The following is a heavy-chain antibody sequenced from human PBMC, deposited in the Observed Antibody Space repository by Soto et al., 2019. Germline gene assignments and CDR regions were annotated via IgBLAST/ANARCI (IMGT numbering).Heavy chain of an antibody. CDR1: GFSFSGSV. CDR2: IRSKANNYAT. J-gene: IGHJ6*02. V-gene: IGHV3-73*01. Sequence: GGSLRLSCAASGFSFSGSVMRWVRLTPGKGLEWVGRIRSKANNYATVYAASVKGRFTISRDDSKNTAFLQMNSLKTEDTAVYYCTGGENDYNYYYYYPMDVWGLGTTVTVSS. CDR3: TGGENDYNYYYYYPMDV. D-gene: IGHD4-4*01.